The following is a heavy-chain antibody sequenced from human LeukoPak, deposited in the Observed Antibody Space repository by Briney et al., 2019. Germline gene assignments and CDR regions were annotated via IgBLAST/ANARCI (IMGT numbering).Heavy chain of an antibody. D-gene: IGHD2-2*01. J-gene: IGHJ5*02. V-gene: IGHV3-21*01. CDR2: ISSSSSYI. CDR1: GFTVSSYS. CDR3: AREGCSSTSCYRWFDP. Sequence: GGSLRLSCAASGFTVSSYSMSWVRQAPGKGLEWVSSISSSSSYIYYADSVKGRFTISRDNAKNSLYLQMNSLRAEDTAVNYCAREGCSSTSCYRWFDPWGQGTLVTVSS.